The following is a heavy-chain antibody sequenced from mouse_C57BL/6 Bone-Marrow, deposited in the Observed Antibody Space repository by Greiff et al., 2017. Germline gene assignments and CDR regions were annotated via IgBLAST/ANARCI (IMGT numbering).Heavy chain of an antibody. D-gene: IGHD2-14*01. CDR2: IDPSDSYT. Sequence: QVQLQQPGAELVKPGASVKLSCKASGYTFTSYWMQWVKQRPGQGLEWIGEIDPSDSYTNYNQKFKGKATLTVDTSSSTAYMQLSSLTSEDSAVYYCARERGYCGFDYWGQGTTLTVSS. CDR1: GYTFTSYW. CDR3: ARERGYCGFDY. V-gene: IGHV1-50*01. J-gene: IGHJ2*01.